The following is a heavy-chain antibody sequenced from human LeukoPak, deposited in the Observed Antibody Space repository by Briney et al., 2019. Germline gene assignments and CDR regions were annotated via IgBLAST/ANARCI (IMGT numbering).Heavy chain of an antibody. Sequence: ASVKVSCKASGYTFTSYAMNWVRQAPGQGLEWMGWINTNTGNPTYAQGFTGRFVFSLDTSFSTAYLQISSLKAEDTAVYYCARARSGSPHDAFDIWGQGTMVTVSS. D-gene: IGHD6-19*01. CDR3: ARARSGSPHDAFDI. CDR1: GYTFTSYA. J-gene: IGHJ3*02. CDR2: INTNTGNP. V-gene: IGHV7-4-1*02.